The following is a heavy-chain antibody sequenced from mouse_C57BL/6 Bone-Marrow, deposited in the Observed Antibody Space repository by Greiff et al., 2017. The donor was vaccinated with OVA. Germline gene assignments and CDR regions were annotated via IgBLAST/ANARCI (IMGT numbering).Heavy chain of an antibody. Sequence: DVQLQESGPGLVKPSQSLSLTCSVTGYSITSGYYWNWIRQFPGNKLGWMGDISYDGSNNYNPTLKNRITFTRDTSKNQFFLMLNSVTTEDTATYYCAREGWYFDVWGTGTTVTVSS. CDR2: ISYDGSN. J-gene: IGHJ1*03. CDR3: AREGWYFDV. CDR1: GYSITSGYY. V-gene: IGHV3-6*01.